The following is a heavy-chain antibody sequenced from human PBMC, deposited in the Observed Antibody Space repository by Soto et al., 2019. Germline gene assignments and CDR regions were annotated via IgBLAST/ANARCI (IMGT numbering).Heavy chain of an antibody. J-gene: IGHJ5*02. D-gene: IGHD2-21*01. V-gene: IGHV1-46*01. CDR2: INPSGGST. CDR1: GYTFTSYY. Sequence: ASVKVSCKASGYTFTSYYMHWVRQAPGQGLEWMGIINPSGGSTSYAQKLQGRVTMTRDTSTSTVYMELSSLRSEDTAVYYCARDAPVVGGPLYKVSLFDPWGQGTLVTVSS. CDR3: ARDAPVVGGPLYKVSLFDP.